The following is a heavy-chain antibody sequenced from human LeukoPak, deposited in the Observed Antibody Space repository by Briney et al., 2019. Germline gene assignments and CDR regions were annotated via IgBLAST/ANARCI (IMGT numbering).Heavy chain of an antibody. Sequence: LAGGSLRLSCAASGFTISTYWMHWVRQAPGKGLVWVSSINSDGSKKDYAGSVKGRFTISRDNAKNTVYLQMNSLRVEDTAVYYCARGYDYWGQGTLVT. V-gene: IGHV3-74*01. CDR3: ARGYDY. CDR2: INSDGSKK. J-gene: IGHJ4*02. D-gene: IGHD5-18*01. CDR1: GFTISTYW.